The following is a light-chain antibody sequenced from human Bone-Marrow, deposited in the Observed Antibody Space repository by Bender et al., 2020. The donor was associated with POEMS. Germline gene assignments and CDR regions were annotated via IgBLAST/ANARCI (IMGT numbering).Light chain of an antibody. V-gene: IGLV2-14*01. J-gene: IGLJ2*01. CDR2: DVS. CDR3: SSYASSSTVL. Sequence: QSALTQPASVSRSPGQSITISCTGTSSDIGIFNYVSWYQQHPGKAPKLMIYDVSNRPSGVSNRFSGSKSGNTASLTISGLQAEDEADYYCSSYASSSTVLFGGGTKLTVL. CDR1: SSDIGIFNY.